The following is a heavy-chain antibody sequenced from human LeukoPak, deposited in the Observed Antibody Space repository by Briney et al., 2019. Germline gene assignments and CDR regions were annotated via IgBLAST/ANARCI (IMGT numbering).Heavy chain of an antibody. Sequence: SETLSLTCAVYGGSFSGYYWSWIRQPPGKGLEWIGEINHSGSTNYNPSLKSRVTISVDTSKNQFSLKLSSVTAADTAVYYCAINLLWFGEERLDYWGQGTLVTVSS. D-gene: IGHD3-10*01. V-gene: IGHV4-34*01. CDR3: AINLLWFGEERLDY. CDR1: GGSFSGYY. J-gene: IGHJ4*02. CDR2: INHSGST.